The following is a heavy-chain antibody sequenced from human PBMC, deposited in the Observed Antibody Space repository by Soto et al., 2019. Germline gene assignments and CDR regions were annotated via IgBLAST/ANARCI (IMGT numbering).Heavy chain of an antibody. CDR2: ISAYNGNT. D-gene: IGHD4-17*01. CDR1: GYTFTGYA. V-gene: IGHV1-18*01. Sequence: GASVKVSCKASGYTFTGYARHWVRQAPGQRLEWMGWISAYNGNTNYAQKLQGRVTMTTDTSTSTAYMELRSLRSDDTAVYYCARDLSYGGWFDPWGQGTLVTVSS. CDR3: ARDLSYGGWFDP. J-gene: IGHJ5*02.